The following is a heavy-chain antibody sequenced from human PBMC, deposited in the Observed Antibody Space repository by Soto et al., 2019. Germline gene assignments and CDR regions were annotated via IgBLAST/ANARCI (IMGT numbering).Heavy chain of an antibody. CDR2: IYPGDSDT. V-gene: IGHV5-51*01. J-gene: IGHJ4*02. CDR1: GYSFTSYW. D-gene: IGHD6-19*01. Sequence: GESLKISCKGSGYSFTSYWIGWVRQMPGKGLEWMGIIYPGDSDTRYSPSFQGQVTISADKSISTAYLQWSSLKASDTAMYYCAREGPGYSSGWYPDYWGQGTLVTVSS. CDR3: AREGPGYSSGWYPDY.